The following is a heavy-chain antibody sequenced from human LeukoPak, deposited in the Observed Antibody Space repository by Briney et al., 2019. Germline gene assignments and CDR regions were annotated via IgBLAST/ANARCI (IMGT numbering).Heavy chain of an antibody. CDR2: IRDNGSTK. Sequence: VGSLRLSCAASVFIFRNYGIHWVRQAPGKGLEWVAFIRDNGSTKYYVDSVKGRFTISRDNSKNTLYLQMNSLRVEDTAIYYCAKVASNSWVILHVWAQGTMVTVSS. CDR3: AKVASNSWVILHV. V-gene: IGHV3-30*02. CDR1: VFIFRNYG. D-gene: IGHD6-13*01. J-gene: IGHJ3*01.